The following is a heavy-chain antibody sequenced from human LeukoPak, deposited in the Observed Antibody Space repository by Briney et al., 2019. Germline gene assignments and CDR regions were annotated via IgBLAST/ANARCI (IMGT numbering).Heavy chain of an antibody. CDR1: GFTFSSYG. CDR3: AKDVNIAAAGIWYFDY. D-gene: IGHD6-13*01. CDR2: IRYDGSNK. J-gene: IGHJ4*02. Sequence: GGSLRLSCAASGFTFSSYGMHWVRQAPGKGLEWVAFIRYDGSNKYYADSVKGRFTISRDNSKNTLYLQMNSLRAEDTAVYYCAKDVNIAAAGIWYFDYWGQGTLVTVSS. V-gene: IGHV3-30*02.